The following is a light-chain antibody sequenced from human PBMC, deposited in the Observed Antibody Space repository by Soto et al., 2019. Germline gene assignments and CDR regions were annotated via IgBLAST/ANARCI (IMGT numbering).Light chain of an antibody. J-gene: IGKJ3*01. CDR3: QQYNNWPPVT. CDR2: GAS. Sequence: EIVMTQSPATLSVSPGERATLSCRASQSVYNNLAWYQQKPGQAPRLLIYGASTSATGIPARCRGSGSGTEFTLTISSRQAEDVVVYYYQQYNNWPPVTFGPGTKVDI. V-gene: IGKV3-15*01. CDR1: QSVYNN.